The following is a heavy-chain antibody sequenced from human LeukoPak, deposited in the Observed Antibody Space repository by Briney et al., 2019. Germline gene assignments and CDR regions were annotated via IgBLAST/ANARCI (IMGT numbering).Heavy chain of an antibody. V-gene: IGHV3-23*01. CDR2: ISGSGGST. J-gene: IGHJ4*02. CDR1: GFTFSSYA. D-gene: IGHD3-22*01. CDR3: AKDARYYYDSSGYYYGY. Sequence: GGSLRLSCAASGFTFSSYAMSWVRQAPGKGLEWVSAISGSGGSTYYADSVKGRFTISRDNSKNTLYLQMNSLRVEDTAVYYCAKDARYYYDSSGYYYGYWGQGTLVTVSS.